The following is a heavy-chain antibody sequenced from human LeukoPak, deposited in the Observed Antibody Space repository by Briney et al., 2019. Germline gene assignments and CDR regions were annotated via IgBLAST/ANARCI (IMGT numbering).Heavy chain of an antibody. CDR1: GGSISSGSFY. Sequence: PSQTLSLTCTVSGGSISSGSFYWSWVRQPAGKEPEWIGRISSSGNTNYNPSLKSRVTISGDTSKNQFSLNLSSVTAADTAFYYCARENWRAVGYYYYMDVWGKGTTVTVSS. D-gene: IGHD3-22*01. CDR2: ISSSGNT. CDR3: ARENWRAVGYYYYMDV. V-gene: IGHV4-61*02. J-gene: IGHJ6*03.